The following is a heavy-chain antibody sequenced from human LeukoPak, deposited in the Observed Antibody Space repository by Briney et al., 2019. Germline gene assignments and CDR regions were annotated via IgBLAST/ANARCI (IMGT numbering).Heavy chain of an antibody. D-gene: IGHD5-12*01. CDR1: GFSCNRYS. CDR3: ARDQGSYTDYEVDY. V-gene: IGHV3-21*01. J-gene: IGHJ4*02. CDR2: ISSSGSFI. Sequence: PGGSLRLSCVTSGFSCNRYSMNWVRQAPGKGLEWVSFISSSGSFIYYEDSVKGRFIITRDNAKNSLFLQLNSLRAEDTGVYYCARDQGSYTDYEVDYWGQGTLVTVSS.